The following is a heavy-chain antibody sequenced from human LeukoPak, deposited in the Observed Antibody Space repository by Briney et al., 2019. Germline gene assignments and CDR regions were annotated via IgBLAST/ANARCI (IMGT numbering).Heavy chain of an antibody. CDR1: GFTFSSYS. Sequence: PGGTLRLSCAASGFTFSSYSMSWVRQAPGKGLEWVSGISGPGGATYYADSVKGRFTLSRDNAKNTLYLQMNSLRAEDTAVYNCAKGDFYGSGRDYYYYMDVWGKGTTVTISS. CDR3: AKGDFYGSGRDYYYYMDV. V-gene: IGHV3-23*01. D-gene: IGHD3-10*01. CDR2: ISGPGGAT. J-gene: IGHJ6*03.